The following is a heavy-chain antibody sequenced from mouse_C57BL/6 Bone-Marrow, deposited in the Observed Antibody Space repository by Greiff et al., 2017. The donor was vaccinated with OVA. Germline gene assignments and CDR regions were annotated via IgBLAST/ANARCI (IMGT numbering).Heavy chain of an antibody. CDR2: IHPNSGST. D-gene: IGHD1-1*01. J-gene: IGHJ1*03. V-gene: IGHV1-64*01. Sequence: QVQLQQPGAELVKPGASVKLSCKASGYTFTSYWMHWVKQRPGQGLEWIGMIHPNSGSTNYNEKFKSKATLTVDKSSSTAYMQLSSLTSEDSAVYYCARSITTVVGGRYFDVWGTGTTVTVSS. CDR3: ARSITTVVGGRYFDV. CDR1: GYTFTSYW.